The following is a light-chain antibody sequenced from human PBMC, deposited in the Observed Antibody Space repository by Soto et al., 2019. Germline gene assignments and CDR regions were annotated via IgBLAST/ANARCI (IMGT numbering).Light chain of an antibody. CDR2: GAS. J-gene: IGKJ2*01. Sequence: EIVLTQSPGTLSLSPGERATLSCRASQSVSSSYLAWCQQKPGQAPRLLIYGASSRATGVPDRFSGSGSGTDFTLTISRLEPEDFAVYYCQQFGSSPNTFGQGTKLEIK. CDR3: QQFGSSPNT. V-gene: IGKV3-20*01. CDR1: QSVSSSY.